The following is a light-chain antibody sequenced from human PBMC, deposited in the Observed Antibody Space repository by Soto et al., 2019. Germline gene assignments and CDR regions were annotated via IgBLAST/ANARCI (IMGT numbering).Light chain of an antibody. CDR1: SSDVWSYNF. CDR2: EGS. V-gene: IGLV2-23*01. CDR3: CSYAGSSTWV. Sequence: QSALTQPASVSGSPGQSITISCTGSSSDVWSYNFVSWHQQHPGKAPKLMIYEGSKRPSGVSNRFSGSKSGNTASLTISGLQAEDEADYYCCSYAGSSTWVFGGGTKVTVL. J-gene: IGLJ3*02.